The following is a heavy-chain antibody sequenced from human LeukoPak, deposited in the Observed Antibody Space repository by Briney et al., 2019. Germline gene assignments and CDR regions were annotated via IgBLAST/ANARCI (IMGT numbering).Heavy chain of an antibody. CDR2: ISGSGGST. D-gene: IGHD3-22*01. CDR3: AKSKPFYYYDSSGYYYDFDY. Sequence: PGGSLRLSCAASGYSFSAYAMNWVRQAPGKGLEWVSVISGSGGSTYYADSVKGRFTISRDNSKNTLYLQMNSLRAEDTAVYYCAKSKPFYYYDSSGYYYDFDYWGQGTLVTVSS. CDR1: GYSFSAYA. V-gene: IGHV3-23*01. J-gene: IGHJ4*02.